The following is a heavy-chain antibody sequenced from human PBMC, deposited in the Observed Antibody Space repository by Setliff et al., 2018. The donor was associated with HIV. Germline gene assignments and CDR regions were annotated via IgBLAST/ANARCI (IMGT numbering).Heavy chain of an antibody. D-gene: IGHD3-10*01. V-gene: IGHV3-48*03. Sequence: GGSLRLSCAASGFNFNIYDMNWVRQAPGRGLEWVSHISSSTGRAKYYADSVKGRFIISRDDPNNSLYLQMDSLRADDTALYYCARDRDGATMVRGVIIRGGFDYWGQGTLVTVSS. CDR2: ISSSTGRAK. CDR3: ARDRDGATMVRGVIIRGGFDY. CDR1: GFNFNIYD. J-gene: IGHJ4*02.